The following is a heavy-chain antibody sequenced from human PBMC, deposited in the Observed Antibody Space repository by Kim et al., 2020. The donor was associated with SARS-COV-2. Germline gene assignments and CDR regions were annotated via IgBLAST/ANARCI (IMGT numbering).Heavy chain of an antibody. D-gene: IGHD3-10*01. CDR3: ARASSGSYYNWLDP. J-gene: IGHJ5*02. CDR1: GFTFSSYA. CDR2: ISYDGSNK. Sequence: GGSLRLSCAASGFTFSSYAMHWVRQAPGKGLEWVAVISYDGSNKYYADSVKGRFTISRDNSKNTLYLQMNSLRAEDTAVYYCARASSGSYYNWLDPWGQGTLVTVSS. V-gene: IGHV3-30*04.